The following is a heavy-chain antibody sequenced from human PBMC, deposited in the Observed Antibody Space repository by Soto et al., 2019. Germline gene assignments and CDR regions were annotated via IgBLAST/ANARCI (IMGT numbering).Heavy chain of an antibody. V-gene: IGHV1-2*04. J-gene: IGHJ6*02. CDR1: GYTFTGYY. D-gene: IGHD5-12*01. CDR3: ARSVEDGYNEYGMDV. Sequence: ASVKVSCKASGYTFTGYYMHWVRQAPGQGLEWMGWINPNSGGTNYAQKFQGWVTMTRDTSTSTAYMELSRLRSDDTAVYYCARSVEDGYNEYGMDVWGQGTTVT. CDR2: INPNSGGT.